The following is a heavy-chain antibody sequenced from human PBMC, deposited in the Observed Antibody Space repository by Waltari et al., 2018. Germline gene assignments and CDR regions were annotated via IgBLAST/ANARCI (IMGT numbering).Heavy chain of an antibody. D-gene: IGHD3-16*02. CDR1: GFTFSSYW. CDR3: ARDGHLRLGELSLGD. V-gene: IGHV3-74*01. CDR2: INSDGSST. J-gene: IGHJ4*02. Sequence: EVQLVESGGGLVQPGGSLRLSCAASGFTFSSYWMHWVRQAPGKGLVWVSRINSDGSSTSYADSVKGRFTSARDNAKNTLYLQMNSLRAEDTAVYYCARDGHLRLGELSLGDWGQGTLVTVSS.